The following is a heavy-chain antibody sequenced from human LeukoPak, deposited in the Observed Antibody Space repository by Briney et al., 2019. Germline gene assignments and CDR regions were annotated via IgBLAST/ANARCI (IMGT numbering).Heavy chain of an antibody. V-gene: IGHV6-1*01. CDR1: GDSVSRPNVA. Sequence: SQTLSLTCAISGDSVSRPNVAWDWIRQSPSGGLEGLGRIIYRSEWHHDSAVSMKGRITISTEISKNQFSLQLNSVTPEETAVYYCATYRFDYWGQGTLVIVS. D-gene: IGHD3-16*02. CDR2: IIYRSEWHH. J-gene: IGHJ4*02. CDR3: ATYRFDY.